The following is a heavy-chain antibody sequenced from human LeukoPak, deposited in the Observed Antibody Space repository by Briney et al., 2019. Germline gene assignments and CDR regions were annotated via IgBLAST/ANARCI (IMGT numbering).Heavy chain of an antibody. CDR2: ISSSGSTI. V-gene: IGHV3-48*03. Sequence: GGSLRLSCAASGFTFSSYEMNWGRQARGKGVGGVSYISSSGSTIYYADSVKGRFTISRDNAKNSLYLQMNSLGAEDTAVYYCARGKQWRMSFDYWGQGTLVTVSS. D-gene: IGHD6-19*01. J-gene: IGHJ4*02. CDR3: ARGKQWRMSFDY. CDR1: GFTFSSYE.